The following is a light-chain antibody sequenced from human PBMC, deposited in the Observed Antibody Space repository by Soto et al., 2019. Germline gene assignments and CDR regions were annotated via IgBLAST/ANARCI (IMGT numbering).Light chain of an antibody. CDR2: GAS. V-gene: IGKV3-15*01. J-gene: IGKJ5*01. Sequence: EIVMTQSPATLSVSLGERATLSCRASQSVSSNLAWYQQKPGQAPRLLIYGASTRATGIPARFSGSGSGTEFTLTIRSLQSEDFGVYYCQQYNNWPPVTFGQGTGLEIK. CDR3: QQYNNWPPVT. CDR1: QSVSSN.